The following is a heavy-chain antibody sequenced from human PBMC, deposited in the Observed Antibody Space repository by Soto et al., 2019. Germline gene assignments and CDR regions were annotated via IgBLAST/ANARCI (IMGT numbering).Heavy chain of an antibody. Sequence: QVQLVQSGAEVKKPGSSVTVSCKTSVGTFIKDALNWVRQAPGQGLEWMGFLIPVFGSPIYAQKFQGRIRITADESTSTAFIDLSSLRSEDTAVYYCTRVLGYTFEPGKTRYYAMDVWGHGTTVYVSS. CDR2: LIPVFGSP. J-gene: IGHJ6*02. CDR1: VGTFIKDA. CDR3: TRVLGYTFEPGKTRYYAMDV. D-gene: IGHD5-18*01. V-gene: IGHV1-69*01.